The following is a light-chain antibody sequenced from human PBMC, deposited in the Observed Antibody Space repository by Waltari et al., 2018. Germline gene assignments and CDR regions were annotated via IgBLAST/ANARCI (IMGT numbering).Light chain of an antibody. V-gene: IGKV3-20*01. CDR2: GVS. Sequence: EIVLTQSPGTPSLSPGERVTLSCRASQSVSSSYLAWFQQKPGQAPRLLIYGVSNRATGIPDRFSGSGSGTDFTLTISRLEPEDFAVYYCQHYGRSPPNTFGGGTKVEIK. CDR1: QSVSSSY. CDR3: QHYGRSPPNT. J-gene: IGKJ4*01.